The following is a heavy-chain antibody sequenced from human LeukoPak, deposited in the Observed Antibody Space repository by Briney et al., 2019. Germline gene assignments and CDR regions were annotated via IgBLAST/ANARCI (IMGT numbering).Heavy chain of an antibody. CDR1: GYTFTSYA. CDR3: ARDSYDFLTGRYSGSGGDY. V-gene: IGHV1-3*01. Sequence: LRASVKVSCKASGYTFTSYAMHWVRQAPGQRLEWMGWINAGNGNTKYSQKFQGRVTMTTDTSTSTVYTELRTLRSDDTAVYYCARDSYDFLTGRYSGSGGDYWGQGTLVTVSS. CDR2: INAGNGNT. J-gene: IGHJ4*02. D-gene: IGHD3/OR15-3a*01.